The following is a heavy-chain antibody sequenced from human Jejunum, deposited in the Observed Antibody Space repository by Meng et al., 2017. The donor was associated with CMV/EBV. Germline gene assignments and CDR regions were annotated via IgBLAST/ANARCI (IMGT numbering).Heavy chain of an antibody. CDR2: MTDSDRQI. CDR1: YT. D-gene: IGHD3-9*01. V-gene: IGHV3-21*03. Sequence: YTMNWVRQAPGKGLKWVASMTDSDRQIYYADSVKSRFTISRDNAKNSVYLQMNSLRAEDTAVYYCARAPTSYDILTGYFPNGLDVWGQGTTVTVSS. J-gene: IGHJ6*02. CDR3: ARAPTSYDILTGYFPNGLDV.